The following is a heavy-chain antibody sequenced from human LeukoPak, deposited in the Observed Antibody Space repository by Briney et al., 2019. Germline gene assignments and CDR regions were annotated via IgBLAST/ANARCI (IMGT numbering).Heavy chain of an antibody. CDR3: ARCASDGYHEY. J-gene: IGHJ4*02. V-gene: IGHV4-59*02. CDR2: VYSSGST. D-gene: IGHD5-24*01. CDR1: GGSVSSYN. Sequence: SETLSLTCTVSGGSVSSYNWSWFRQPPGKGLEWIGYVYSSGSTNYNPSLKSRVSILVDRSRNQFSLKLNSVTAADTAVYYCARCASDGYHEYWGQGTLVTVSS.